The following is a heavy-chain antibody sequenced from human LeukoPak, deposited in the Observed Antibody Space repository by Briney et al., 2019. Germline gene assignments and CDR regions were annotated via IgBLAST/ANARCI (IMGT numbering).Heavy chain of an antibody. CDR1: GFTFSDYR. CDR3: VGLGTSSWYF. V-gene: IGHV3-7*01. J-gene: IGHJ4*02. Sequence: GGSLRLSCEASGFTFSDYRMTWVRQAPGKGLEWVANIHEGGGNIYYVDSVKGRFTISRDNAKNSLYLKMDSLRVEDTAVYYCVGLGTSSWYFWGRGTLVTVSS. CDR2: IHEGGGNI. D-gene: IGHD6-19*01.